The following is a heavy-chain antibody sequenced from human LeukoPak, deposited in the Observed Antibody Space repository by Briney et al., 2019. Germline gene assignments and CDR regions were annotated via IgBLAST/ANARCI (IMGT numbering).Heavy chain of an antibody. CDR3: ARVNDYGDYVMGFDY. CDR1: GFTFSSYA. J-gene: IGHJ4*02. D-gene: IGHD4-17*01. CDR2: ISGSGGST. V-gene: IGHV3-23*01. Sequence: QPGGSLRLSFAASGFTFSSYAMSWVRQAPGKGLEWVSAISGSGGSTYYADSVKGRFTISRDNSKNTLYLQMNSLRAEDTAVYYCARVNDYGDYVMGFDYWGQGTLVTVSS.